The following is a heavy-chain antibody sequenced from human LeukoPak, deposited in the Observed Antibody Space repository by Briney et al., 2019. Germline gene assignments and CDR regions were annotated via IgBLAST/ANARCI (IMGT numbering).Heavy chain of an antibody. CDR3: ARLDSGRRRVDY. D-gene: IGHD6-19*01. V-gene: IGHV4-39*01. Sequence: PSETLSLTCTVSGGSISSSSYYWGWIRQPPGKGLEWIGSIYYSGSTYYNPSLKSRVTISVDTSKNQFSLKLSSVTAADTAGYYCARLDSGRRRVDYWGQGTLVTVSS. CDR2: IYYSGST. CDR1: GGSISSSSYY. J-gene: IGHJ4*02.